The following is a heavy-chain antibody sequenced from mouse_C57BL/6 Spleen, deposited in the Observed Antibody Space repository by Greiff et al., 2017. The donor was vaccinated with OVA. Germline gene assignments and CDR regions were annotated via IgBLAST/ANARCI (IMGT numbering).Heavy chain of an antibody. CDR2: IHPNSGST. Sequence: QVQLQQPGAELVKPGASVKLSCKASGYTFTSYWMHWVKQRPGQGLEWIGMIHPNSGSTNYNEKFKSKATLTVDKSSSTAYMQLSSLTSEDSAVYYCARDCGSSLFAYWGQGTLVTVSA. V-gene: IGHV1-64*01. D-gene: IGHD1-1*01. CDR3: ARDCGSSLFAY. J-gene: IGHJ3*01. CDR1: GYTFTSYW.